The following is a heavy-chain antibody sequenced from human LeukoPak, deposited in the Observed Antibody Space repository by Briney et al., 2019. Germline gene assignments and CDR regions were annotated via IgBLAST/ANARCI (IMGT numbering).Heavy chain of an antibody. CDR3: ERLGGLYPNAFDM. CDR2: IFYTGNT. V-gene: IGHV4-59*01. J-gene: IGHJ3*02. CDR1: GGSIRGYY. Sequence: SETLSLTCTVSGGSIRGYYWSWIRKSPGKGVECIGYIFYTGNTYYSPSLRSRVSISVDTSKNQVSLQLRSLTSADTAVYYCERLGGLYPNAFDMWGQGTMVSVSS. D-gene: IGHD2-15*01.